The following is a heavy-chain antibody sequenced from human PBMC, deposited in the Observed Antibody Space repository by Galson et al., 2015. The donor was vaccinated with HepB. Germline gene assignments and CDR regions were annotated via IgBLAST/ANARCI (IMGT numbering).Heavy chain of an antibody. CDR2: INPSGGST. CDR1: GYTFTSYY. V-gene: IGHV1-46*01. CDR3: ARDLGATYAVDYDSSGYQGFDY. Sequence: SVKVSCKASGYTFTSYYMHWVRQAPGQGLEWMGIINPSGGSTSYAQKFQGRVTMTRDTSTSTVYMELSSLRSEDMAVYYCARDLGATYAVDYDSSGYQGFDYWGQGTLVTVSS. D-gene: IGHD3-22*01. J-gene: IGHJ4*02.